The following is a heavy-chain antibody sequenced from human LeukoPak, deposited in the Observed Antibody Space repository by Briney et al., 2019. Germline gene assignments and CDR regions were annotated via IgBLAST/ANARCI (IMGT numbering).Heavy chain of an antibody. V-gene: IGHV3-23*01. CDR3: AKTSIRGYYYMEV. J-gene: IGHJ6*03. CDR2: ISGSGGDK. CDR1: GFTFSSFA. Sequence: GGSLGLSCTASGFTFSSFAMSWVRQAPGKGLEWVSSISGSGGDKYDADSVKGQFTISRDNPKNTLYLQMNSLRGEDTATYYCAKTSIRGYYYMEVWGKGTTVTVAS.